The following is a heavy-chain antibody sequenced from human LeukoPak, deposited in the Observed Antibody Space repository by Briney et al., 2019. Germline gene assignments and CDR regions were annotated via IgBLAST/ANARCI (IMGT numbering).Heavy chain of an antibody. D-gene: IGHD3-10*01. CDR1: GGSISSGSYY. Sequence: PSETLSLTCSVSGGSISSGSYYWGWVRQPPGKGLEWIGSGTTYYNPSLQSRVTISVDTSRNQFSLKLSSVTAADTAVYYCARTRGYVVWGGQNWFEPWGQGTLVTVSS. CDR2: GTT. CDR3: ARTRGYVVWGGQNWFEP. J-gene: IGHJ5*02. V-gene: IGHV4-39*01.